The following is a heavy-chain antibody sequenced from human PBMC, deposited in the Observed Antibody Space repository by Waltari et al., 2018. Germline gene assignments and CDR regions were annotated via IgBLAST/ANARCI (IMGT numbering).Heavy chain of an antibody. CDR3: ARRSSSSGYWYFDL. J-gene: IGHJ2*01. Sequence: QVQLQESGPGLVKPSATLSLTYAVSGYSISRGYYWGWIRQPPGKGLEWIGSIYHSGSTYYNPSLKSRVTISVDTSKNQFSLKLSSVTAADTAVYYCARRSSSSGYWYFDLWGRGTLVTVSS. D-gene: IGHD6-6*01. V-gene: IGHV4-38-2*01. CDR1: GYSISRGYY. CDR2: IYHSGST.